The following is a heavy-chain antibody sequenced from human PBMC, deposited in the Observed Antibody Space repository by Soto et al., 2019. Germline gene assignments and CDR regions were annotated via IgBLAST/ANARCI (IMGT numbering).Heavy chain of an antibody. CDR3: ARQSGMDV. Sequence: GESLKIPCKTSGYNFAGYWIGWVRQMPGKGLEWLGIIFPGDSDTKYSPSFKGQVIISADKSIRTAYLQWSSLKASDTAIYYCARQSGMDVWGQGTTVTVSS. D-gene: IGHD5-12*01. J-gene: IGHJ6*02. CDR2: IFPGDSDT. V-gene: IGHV5-51*01. CDR1: GYNFAGYW.